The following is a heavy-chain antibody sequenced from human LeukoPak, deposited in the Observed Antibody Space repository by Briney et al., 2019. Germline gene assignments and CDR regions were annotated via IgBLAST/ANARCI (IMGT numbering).Heavy chain of an antibody. Sequence: SETLSLTCTVSGGSINSGDYYWVWIRQPPGKGLEWIGSIYYSGSTSYNPSLKSRVTMTVDTSKSQFSLKLSSVTAADTAVYYCATDCSGSSCYPAGFDYWGQGILVTVSS. CDR3: ATDCSGSSCYPAGFDY. CDR2: IYYSGST. J-gene: IGHJ4*02. V-gene: IGHV4-39*07. CDR1: GGSINSGDYY. D-gene: IGHD2-15*01.